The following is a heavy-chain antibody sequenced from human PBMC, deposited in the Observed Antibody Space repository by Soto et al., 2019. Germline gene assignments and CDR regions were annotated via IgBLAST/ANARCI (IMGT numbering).Heavy chain of an antibody. J-gene: IGHJ6*02. CDR3: AREGIAVAGLQDYYYGMDI. CDR2: IIPIFGTA. CDR1: VWTLSVDA. V-gene: IGHV1-69*06. Sequence: SSLNRYWKGSVWTLSVDAGSRVRQAPGQGLEWMGGIIPIFGTANYAEKFQGRVTITADKSTSTAYMELSSLRSEDTAVYYCAREGIAVAGLQDYYYGMDIWGQGTTVTVSS. D-gene: IGHD6-19*01.